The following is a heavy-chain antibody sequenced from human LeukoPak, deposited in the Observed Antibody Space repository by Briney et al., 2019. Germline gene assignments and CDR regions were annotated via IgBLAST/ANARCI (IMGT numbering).Heavy chain of an antibody. CDR2: IYTSGST. D-gene: IGHD1-20*01. V-gene: IGHV4-61*02. CDR1: GGSISSGSYY. Sequence: SSQTLSLTCTVSGGSISSGSYYWSWIRQPAGKGLEWIGRIYTSGSTNYNPSLKSRVTISVDTSKNQFSLKLSSVTAADTAVYYCAREAPYNWNDDAFDIWGQGTMVTVSS. J-gene: IGHJ3*02. CDR3: AREAPYNWNDDAFDI.